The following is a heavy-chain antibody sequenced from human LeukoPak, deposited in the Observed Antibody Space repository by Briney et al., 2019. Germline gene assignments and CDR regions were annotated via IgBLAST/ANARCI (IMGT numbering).Heavy chain of an antibody. CDR2: IDWDDDK. CDR3: ARMNDGYPFDY. J-gene: IGHJ4*02. V-gene: IGHV2-70*04. CDR1: GFSLSTSGMR. D-gene: IGHD5-24*01. Sequence: SGPTLVKPTQTLTLTCTFSGFSLSTSGMRVSWIRQPPGKALEWLARIDWDDDKFYTRSLRTRLTISKDTSKNQVVLTMTNLDPVDTATYYCARMNDGYPFDYWGQGTLVTVSS.